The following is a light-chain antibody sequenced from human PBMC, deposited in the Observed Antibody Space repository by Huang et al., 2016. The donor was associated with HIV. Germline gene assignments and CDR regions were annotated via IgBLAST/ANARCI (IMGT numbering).Light chain of an antibody. CDR2: AAS. Sequence: EIVMTQSPATLSVSPGERATLSCRASQSVGSNLAWYQQRRGQVPRLLSYAASTRASGTPARFSGSGSGTEFTLTVSSLQSEDFAVYYCQQHNTWPRTFGQGTRV. CDR3: QQHNTWPRT. CDR1: QSVGSN. J-gene: IGKJ1*01. V-gene: IGKV3-15*01.